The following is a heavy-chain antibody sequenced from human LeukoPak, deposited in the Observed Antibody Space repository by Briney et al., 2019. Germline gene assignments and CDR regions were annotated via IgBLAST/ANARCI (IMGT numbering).Heavy chain of an antibody. CDR1: GGTFSSYA. J-gene: IGHJ4*02. V-gene: IGHV1-18*01. Sequence: ASVKVSCKASGGTFSSYAISWVRQAPGQGLEWMGWISAYNGNTNYAQKLQGRVTMTTDTSTSTAYMELRSLRSDDTAVSYCARDQRYYYGSASYYGLDYWGQGTLVTVSS. D-gene: IGHD3-10*01. CDR3: ARDQRYYYGSASYYGLDY. CDR2: ISAYNGNT.